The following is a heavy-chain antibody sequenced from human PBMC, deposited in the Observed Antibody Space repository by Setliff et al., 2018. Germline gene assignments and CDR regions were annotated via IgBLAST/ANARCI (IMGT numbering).Heavy chain of an antibody. V-gene: IGHV4-59*11. CDR2: IYYSGNT. CDR3: ARGKTFFGAFIRAFDI. Sequence: SETLSLTCNVSGGSIDSHYWSWIRQPPGKGLEWIGSIYYSGNTNYNPSLKSRVTISIDTSKNQFSLKLSSVTAADTAVYHCARGKTFFGAFIRAFDIWGQGRMVT. D-gene: IGHD3-3*01. CDR1: GGSIDSHY. J-gene: IGHJ3*02.